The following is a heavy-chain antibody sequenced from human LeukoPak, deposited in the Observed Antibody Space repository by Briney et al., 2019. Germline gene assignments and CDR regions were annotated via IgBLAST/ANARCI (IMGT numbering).Heavy chain of an antibody. Sequence: TLSLTCAVYGGSFSGYYWSWIRQPPGKGLEWIGEINHSGSTNYNPSLKSRVTISVDTSKNQFSLKLSSVTAADTAVYYCARGWLTVSGRYYFDYWGQGTLVTVSS. CDR3: ARGWLTVSGRYYFDY. D-gene: IGHD4-17*01. CDR1: GGSFSGYY. V-gene: IGHV4-34*09. CDR2: INHSGST. J-gene: IGHJ4*02.